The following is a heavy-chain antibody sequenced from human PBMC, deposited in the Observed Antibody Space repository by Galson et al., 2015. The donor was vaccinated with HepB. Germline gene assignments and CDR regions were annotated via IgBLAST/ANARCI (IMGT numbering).Heavy chain of an antibody. V-gene: IGHV3-7*01. CDR2: IKQDGREK. D-gene: IGHD3-22*01. CDR1: GFTFSSYW. J-gene: IGHJ3*02. Sequence: SLRLSCAASGFTFSSYWMSWVRQAPGEGLEWVANIKQDGREKYYVDSVKGRLTISRDNAKNSLYLQMNSLRAEDTAVYYCARNKHYYDSSGDAFDIWGQGTMVTVSS. CDR3: ARNKHYYDSSGDAFDI.